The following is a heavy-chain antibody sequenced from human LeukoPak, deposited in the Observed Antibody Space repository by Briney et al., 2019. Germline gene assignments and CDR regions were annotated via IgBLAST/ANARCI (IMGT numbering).Heavy chain of an antibody. CDR3: ARGGYSAYLTYYFFDY. J-gene: IGHJ4*02. V-gene: IGHV3-48*04. D-gene: IGHD5-12*01. CDR1: GFSFSSYS. CDR2: ISSSSDTI. Sequence: GSLRLSCAVSGFSFSSYSMNWVRQAPGKGLEWVSYISSSSDTIYYADSVKGRFTISRDNAKTSLYLQMNSLRAEDTAVYYCARGGYSAYLTYYFFDYWGQGTLVTVSS.